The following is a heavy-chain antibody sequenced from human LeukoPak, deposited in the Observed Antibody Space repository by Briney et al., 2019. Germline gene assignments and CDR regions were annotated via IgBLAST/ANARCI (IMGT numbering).Heavy chain of an antibody. V-gene: IGHV1-18*01. J-gene: IGHJ4*02. CDR3: ARDRPRKYDILRGEFDY. Sequence: ASVKVSCKSSGYTFTSYGISWVRQAPGQGLEWMGWISAYNGHTNYAQKLQGRVTMTTDTSTNTAYMELRSLRSDDTAVYYCARDRPRKYDILRGEFDYWGQGTLVTVSS. D-gene: IGHD3-9*01. CDR1: GYTFTSYG. CDR2: ISAYNGHT.